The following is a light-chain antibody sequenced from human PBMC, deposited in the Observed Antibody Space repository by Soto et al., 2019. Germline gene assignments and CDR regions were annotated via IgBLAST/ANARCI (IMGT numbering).Light chain of an antibody. Sequence: DIQMTHSPSSLSASVGDRVTITCLGSQSISSHLNWYQQKPGKAPKLLIYGASTLQSGVPSRFSGSGSGTDFTLTISALQPEDFATYYCQQSYSIPLTFGGGTKVDIK. J-gene: IGKJ4*01. CDR3: QQSYSIPLT. V-gene: IGKV1-39*01. CDR2: GAS. CDR1: QSISSH.